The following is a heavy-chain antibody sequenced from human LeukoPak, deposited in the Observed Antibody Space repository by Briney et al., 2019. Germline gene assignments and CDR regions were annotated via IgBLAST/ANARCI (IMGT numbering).Heavy chain of an antibody. V-gene: IGHV3-30*04. CDR2: ISYDGSNK. J-gene: IGHJ4*02. CDR1: GFTFSSYA. Sequence: GGSLRLSCAASGFTFSSYAMHWVRQAPGKGLEWVAVISYDGSNKYYADSVKGRFTISRDNSKSTLYLQMNSLRAEDTAVYYCAKDQRGSGSYYYWGQGTLVTVSS. D-gene: IGHD1-26*01. CDR3: AKDQRGSGSYYY.